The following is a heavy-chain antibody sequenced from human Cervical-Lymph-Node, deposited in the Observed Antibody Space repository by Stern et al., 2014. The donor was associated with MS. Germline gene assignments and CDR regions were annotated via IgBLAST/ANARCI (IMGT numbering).Heavy chain of an antibody. Sequence: EVQLVESGAEVKEPGESLKISCKTSGYDFNNYWIGWVRQMPGKGLEWMGVVFPADFDTRYSPSFQGQVTISADAPISTAYLQWSSLKASDTAIYYCARRTGYFDYWGQGTLVTVSS. J-gene: IGHJ4*02. CDR1: GYDFNNYW. V-gene: IGHV5-51*01. CDR3: ARRTGYFDY. CDR2: VFPADFDT.